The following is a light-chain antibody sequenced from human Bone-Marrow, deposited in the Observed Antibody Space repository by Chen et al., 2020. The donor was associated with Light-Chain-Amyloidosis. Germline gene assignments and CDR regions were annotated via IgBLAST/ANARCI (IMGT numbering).Light chain of an antibody. Sequence: SSVLTPPSSVSVAPVQTATLACGGNNIGSKSVHWYQQTPGQAPLLVVYDDSDRPSGIPERLSGSNSGNTATLTISRVEAGDEADYYWQVWDRSSDRPVFGGGTKLTVL. CDR3: QVWDRSSDRPV. V-gene: IGLV3-21*02. CDR2: DDS. CDR1: NIGSKS. J-gene: IGLJ3*02.